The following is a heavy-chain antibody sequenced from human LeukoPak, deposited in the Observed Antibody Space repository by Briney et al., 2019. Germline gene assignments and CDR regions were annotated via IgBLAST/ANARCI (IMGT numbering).Heavy chain of an antibody. CDR2: INHSGST. CDR3: TRANGYGLIDY. D-gene: IGHD3-16*01. CDR1: GGSFSGYY. Sequence: SETLSLTCAVYGGSFSGYYWSWIRQPPGKGLEWIGEINHSGSTNYNPSLKSRVTISVDTSKNQFSLKLSSVTAADTAMYYSTRANGYGLIDYWGQGTLVTVSS. J-gene: IGHJ4*02. V-gene: IGHV4-34*01.